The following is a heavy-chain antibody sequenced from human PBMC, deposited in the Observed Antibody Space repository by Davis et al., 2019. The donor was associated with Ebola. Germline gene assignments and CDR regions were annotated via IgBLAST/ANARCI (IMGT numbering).Heavy chain of an antibody. D-gene: IGHD6-19*01. CDR2: ISYDGSNK. CDR1: GFTFSSYA. V-gene: IGHV3-30-3*01. Sequence: SLKLPCAAPGFTFSSYAMHWVRQAPGKGLEWVAVISYDGSNKYYADSVKGRFPISRDNSKNTLYLQMNSLRAADTAVYYCARTAVAGSPWGQGTLVTVSS. J-gene: IGHJ5*02. CDR3: ARTAVAGSP.